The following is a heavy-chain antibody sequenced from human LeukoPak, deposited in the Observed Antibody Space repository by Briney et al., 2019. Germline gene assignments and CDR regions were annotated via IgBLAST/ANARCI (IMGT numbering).Heavy chain of an antibody. V-gene: IGHV1-69*13. CDR2: IIPIFGTA. J-gene: IGHJ4*02. CDR3: ARDEYYDFWSGYIKN. D-gene: IGHD3-3*01. CDR1: GGTFSSYA. Sequence: SVKVSCKASGGTFSSYAISWVRQAPGQGLEWMGGIIPIFGTADYAQKFQGRVTITADESTSTAYMELSSLRSEDTAVYYCARDEYYDFWSGYIKNWGQGTLVTVSS.